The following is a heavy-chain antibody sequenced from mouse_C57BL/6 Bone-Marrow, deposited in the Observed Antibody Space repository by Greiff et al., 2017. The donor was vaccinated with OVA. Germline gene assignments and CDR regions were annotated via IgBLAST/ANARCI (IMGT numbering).Heavy chain of an antibody. CDR3: ARRRCY. J-gene: IGHJ3*01. CDR1: GFTFSDYV. Sequence: EVQRVESGGGLVKPGRSLTLSCAVSGFTFSDYVLHWFRRAPEKGLVWFAYFSSGSSNIYYADTVKGRFTIYRDYAKDTLFLQRTSLRDEDAAMYYCARRRCYWGQGTLVTVSA. CDR2: FSSGSSNI. V-gene: IGHV5-17*01.